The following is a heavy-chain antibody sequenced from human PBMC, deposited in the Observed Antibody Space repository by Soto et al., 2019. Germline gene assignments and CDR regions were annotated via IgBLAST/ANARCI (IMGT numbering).Heavy chain of an antibody. CDR1: GYTFIRYG. CDR2: ISPYNDYT. D-gene: IGHD3-10*01. J-gene: IGHJ6*02. Sequence: ASVKVSCKASGYTFIRYGITWVRQAPGQGLEWMGWISPYNDYTEYAQKFQTRVTMTTDKSTDTAYMDLRSLTSDDTAIYYCARAGAAPYYYYGLDVWGQGTTVTVSS. V-gene: IGHV1-18*01. CDR3: ARAGAAPYYYYGLDV.